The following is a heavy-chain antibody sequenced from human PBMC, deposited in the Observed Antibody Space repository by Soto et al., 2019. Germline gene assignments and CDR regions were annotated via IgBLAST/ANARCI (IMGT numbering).Heavy chain of an antibody. CDR2: IWYDGSNK. Sequence: QVQLVESGGGVVQPGRSLRLSCAASGFTFSSHGMHWFRQAPGKGLEWVAVIWYDGSNKYYAESVKGRFTISRDNAKDTLYLQMNSMRDQDTAVYYCARWSNNKVVDPWGQGTLVTVSS. CDR1: GFTFSSHG. CDR3: ARWSNNKVVDP. V-gene: IGHV3-33*01. J-gene: IGHJ5*02. D-gene: IGHD1-1*01.